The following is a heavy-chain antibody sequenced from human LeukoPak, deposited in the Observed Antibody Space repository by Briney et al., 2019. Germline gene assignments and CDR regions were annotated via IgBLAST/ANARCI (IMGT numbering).Heavy chain of an antibody. D-gene: IGHD3-22*01. CDR3: ARGIDSSGYHGGFFDY. CDR1: GYSISSGYY. J-gene: IGHJ4*02. V-gene: IGHV4-38-2*02. Sequence: SETLSLTCTVSGYSISSGYYWGWIRQSPGKGLEWIGTIYHSGSTYYNPSLKSRVSISVDTSKNQFSLKLRSVTAADTAVYYCARGIDSSGYHGGFFDYWGQGTLVAVSS. CDR2: IYHSGST.